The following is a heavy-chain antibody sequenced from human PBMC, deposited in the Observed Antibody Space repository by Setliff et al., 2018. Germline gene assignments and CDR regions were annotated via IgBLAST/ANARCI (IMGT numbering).Heavy chain of an antibody. CDR2: IKSKTDGGTT. CDR1: GFTFSNAW. CDR3: VRDSPYCVNGVCRGY. D-gene: IGHD2-21*01. V-gene: IGHV3-15*07. J-gene: IGHJ4*02. Sequence: PGGSLRLSCAASGFTFSNAWMNWVRQAPGKGLEWVGRIKSKTDGGTTDYAAPVKGRFTISRDDSKNTLYLQMNSLKTEDTAVYYCVRDSPYCVNGVCRGYWGQGTQVTVSS.